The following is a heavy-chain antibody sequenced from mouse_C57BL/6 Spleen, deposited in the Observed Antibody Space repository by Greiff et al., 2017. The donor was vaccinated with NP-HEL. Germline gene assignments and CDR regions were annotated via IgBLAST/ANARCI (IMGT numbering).Heavy chain of an antibody. D-gene: IGHD2-1*01. Sequence: VQLQESGPGLVAPSQSLSITCTVSGFSLTSYGVDWVRQSPGKGLEWLGVIWGVGSTNYNSALKSRPSISKDNSKSQVFLKMNSLQTDDTAMYYCARGGVYYGNYLFAYWGQGTLVTVSA. CDR3: ARGGVYYGNYLFAY. CDR2: IWGVGST. CDR1: GFSLTSYG. V-gene: IGHV2-6*01. J-gene: IGHJ3*01.